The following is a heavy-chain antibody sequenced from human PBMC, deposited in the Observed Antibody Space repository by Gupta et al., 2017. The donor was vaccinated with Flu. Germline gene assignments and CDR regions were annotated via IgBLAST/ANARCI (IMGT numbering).Heavy chain of an antibody. Sequence: EVQLVESGGGLVKPGGSLRLSCAASGFTFSSYSMNWVRQAPGKGLEWVSSISSSSSYIYYADSVKGRFTISRDNAKNSLYLQMNSLRAEDTAVYYCARDRMITFGGVISKFPFAPAEYFQHWGQGTLVTVSS. J-gene: IGHJ1*01. V-gene: IGHV3-21*01. CDR2: ISSSSSYI. D-gene: IGHD3-16*02. CDR1: GFTFSSYS. CDR3: ARDRMITFGGVISKFPFAPAEYFQH.